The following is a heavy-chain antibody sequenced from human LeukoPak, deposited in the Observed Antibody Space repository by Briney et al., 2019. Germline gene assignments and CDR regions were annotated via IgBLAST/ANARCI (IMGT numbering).Heavy chain of an antibody. CDR1: GFNFSSYS. D-gene: IGHD6-13*01. CDR3: ARGYSSSWYLD. CDR2: ISSSSSFI. V-gene: IGHV3-21*01. Sequence: GGSLRLSCAGSGFNFSSYSMSWVRQAPWKGLAFVSSISSSSSFIYYADSVKGRFTISRDNAKKSLSLQMNSLRADDTAVYYCARGYSSSWYLDWGQGTLVTVSS. J-gene: IGHJ4*02.